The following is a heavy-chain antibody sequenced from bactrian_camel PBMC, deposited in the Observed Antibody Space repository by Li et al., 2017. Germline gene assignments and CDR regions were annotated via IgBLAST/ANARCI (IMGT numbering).Heavy chain of an antibody. CDR3: ATIGATGYWYTRDFTH. D-gene: IGHD2*01. CDR2: IGSDDKT. CDR1: GFTFSSYA. V-gene: IGHV3S10*01. Sequence: VQLVESGGGLVQPGGSLRLSCAASGFTFSSYAMTWVRQAPGKGLEWVSTIGSDDKTYYADNVKGRFTISRDNAKSTLYLQLNSLKSDDTALYYCATIGATGYWYTRDFTHWGQGTQVTVS. J-gene: IGHJ4*01.